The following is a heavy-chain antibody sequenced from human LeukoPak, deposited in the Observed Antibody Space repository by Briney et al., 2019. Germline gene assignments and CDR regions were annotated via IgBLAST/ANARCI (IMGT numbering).Heavy chain of an antibody. CDR3: ARGSTDYGHYMDV. D-gene: IGHD4-17*01. CDR1: GFIFSSYS. V-gene: IGHV3-21*01. J-gene: IGHJ6*03. Sequence: PGGSLRLSCAASGFIFSSYSMNWVRQAPGKGLEWVSSISSSSSYIYYADSVKGRFTISRDNAKNSLYLQMNSLRAEDTAVYYCARGSTDYGHYMDVWGKGTTVTVSS. CDR2: ISSSSSYI.